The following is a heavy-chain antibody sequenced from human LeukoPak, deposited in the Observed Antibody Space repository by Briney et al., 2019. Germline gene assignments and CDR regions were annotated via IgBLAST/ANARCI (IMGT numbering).Heavy chain of an antibody. CDR2: INPNSGGT. CDR1: GHTFTGYY. CDR3: ARDMAAVAGQGYECFDY. D-gene: IGHD6-19*01. V-gene: IGHV1-2*02. Sequence: ASVKVSCKASGHTFTGYYMHWVRQAPGQGLEWMGWINPNSGGTNYAQKFQGRITLTRDTSISTAYMELNSLTSDDTAVYYCARDMAAVAGQGYECFDYWGQGTLVTVSS. J-gene: IGHJ4*02.